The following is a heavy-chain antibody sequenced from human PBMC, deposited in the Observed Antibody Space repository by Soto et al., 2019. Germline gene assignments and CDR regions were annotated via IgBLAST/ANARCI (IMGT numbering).Heavy chain of an antibody. CDR1: GYTFTSYD. Sequence: ASVKVSCKTSGYTFTSYDINWVRQATGQGLEWMGWMNPNSGNTGYAQKFQGRVTMTRNTSISTAYMELSSLRSEDTAVYYCARRWDSSSPPDYYMDVWGKGTTVTVSS. D-gene: IGHD6-6*01. CDR2: MNPNSGNT. V-gene: IGHV1-8*01. CDR3: ARRWDSSSPPDYYMDV. J-gene: IGHJ6*03.